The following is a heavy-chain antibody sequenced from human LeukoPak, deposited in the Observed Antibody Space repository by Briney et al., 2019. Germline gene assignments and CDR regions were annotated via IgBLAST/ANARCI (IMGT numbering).Heavy chain of an antibody. J-gene: IGHJ4*02. Sequence: ASVKVSCKASGYTFTSYGISWVRQAPGQGLEWMGWINPNSGGTNYAQKFQGRVTMTRDTSISTAYMELSRLRSDDTAVYYCARGYRLYYGSGSYYLIRAVRFDYWGQGTLVTVSS. CDR3: ARGYRLYYGSGSYYLIRAVRFDY. D-gene: IGHD3-10*01. CDR2: INPNSGGT. V-gene: IGHV1-2*02. CDR1: GYTFTSYG.